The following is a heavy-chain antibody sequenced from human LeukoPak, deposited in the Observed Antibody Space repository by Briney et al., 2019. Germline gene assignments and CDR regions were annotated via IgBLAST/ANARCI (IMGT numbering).Heavy chain of an antibody. CDR2: MNPENGNT. D-gene: IGHD6-19*01. CDR1: GYTFSSND. CDR3: ARRYAGGWTDY. Sequence: GASVKVSCKASGYTFSSNDINWVRQATGQGLEWMGWMNPENGNTGYAERFQDRVTLTRNTSISTAYMELSSLGSEDTAVYYCARRYAGGWTDYWGQGTLVTVSS. J-gene: IGHJ4*02. V-gene: IGHV1-8*01.